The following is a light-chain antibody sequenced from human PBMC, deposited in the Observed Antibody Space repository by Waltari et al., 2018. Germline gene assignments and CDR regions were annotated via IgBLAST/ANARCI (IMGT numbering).Light chain of an antibody. Sequence: DIQLTQSPSSLSASVGDRVTITCRASQSLSTFLHWYQQKPGKAPKLLIYDASSWQSGVPSRFSGSGSGTDFTLTISSLQPEDVATYYCQHSYSLPRTFGQGTKVEIK. CDR2: DAS. V-gene: IGKV1-39*01. J-gene: IGKJ1*01. CDR3: QHSYSLPRT. CDR1: QSLSTF.